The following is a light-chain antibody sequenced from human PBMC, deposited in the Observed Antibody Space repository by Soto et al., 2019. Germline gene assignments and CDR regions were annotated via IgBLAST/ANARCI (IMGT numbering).Light chain of an antibody. Sequence: QSVLTQSPSASGTPGQRVTISCYGSSSNIGSYPVYWYQQLPGTAPKLLINSDDQRPSGVPDRFSASKSGTSASLAISGLRSEDDADYYCAAWDASLSGHVFGPGTKVTVL. J-gene: IGLJ1*01. CDR2: SDD. CDR3: AAWDASLSGHV. V-gene: IGLV1-47*02. CDR1: SSNIGSYP.